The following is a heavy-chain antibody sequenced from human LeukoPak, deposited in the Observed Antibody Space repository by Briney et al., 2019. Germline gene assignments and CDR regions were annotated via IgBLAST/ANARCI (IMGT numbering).Heavy chain of an antibody. Sequence: GGSLRLSCAASGFTFSNAWMSWVRQAPGKGLEWVGRIKSKTDGGTTDYAAPVKGRFTISRDDSKNTLYLQMNSLRAEDTAVYYCAKDRAKNWNYALDYWGQGTLVTVSS. CDR1: GFTFSNAW. D-gene: IGHD1-7*01. CDR2: IKSKTDGGTT. J-gene: IGHJ4*02. CDR3: AKDRAKNWNYALDY. V-gene: IGHV3-15*01.